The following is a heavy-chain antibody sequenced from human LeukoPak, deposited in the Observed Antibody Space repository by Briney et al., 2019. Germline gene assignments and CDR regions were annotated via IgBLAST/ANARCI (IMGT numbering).Heavy chain of an antibody. CDR1: GGSIRSYY. CDR3: ASGERGYSYGPLDY. CDR2: IFYAGST. J-gene: IGHJ4*02. Sequence: SETLSLTCTVSGGSIRSYYWSWIRQPPGKGLEWIGYIFYAGSTSYNPSLKSRVTISIDTSKNEVSLKLNSVTAADTAVYYCASGERGYSYGPLDYWGQGTLVTVSS. V-gene: IGHV4-59*08. D-gene: IGHD5-18*01.